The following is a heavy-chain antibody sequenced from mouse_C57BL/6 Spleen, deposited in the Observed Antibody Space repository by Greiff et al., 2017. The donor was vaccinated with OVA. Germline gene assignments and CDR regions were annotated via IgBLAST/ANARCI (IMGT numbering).Heavy chain of an antibody. V-gene: IGHV3-6*01. CDR2: ISYDGSN. D-gene: IGHD1-1*01. CDR1: GYSITSGYY. Sequence: EVQRVESGPGLVKPSQSLSLTCSVTGYSITSGYYWNWIRQFPGNKLEWMGYISYDGSNNYNPSLKNRISITRDTSKNQFFLKLNSVTTEDTATYYCARASYGNAMDYWGQGTSVTVSS. CDR3: ARASYGNAMDY. J-gene: IGHJ4*01.